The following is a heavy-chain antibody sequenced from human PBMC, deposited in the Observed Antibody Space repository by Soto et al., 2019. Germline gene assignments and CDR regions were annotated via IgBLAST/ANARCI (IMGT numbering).Heavy chain of an antibody. V-gene: IGHV4-38-2*02. CDR2: VYHSGRT. D-gene: IGHD1-26*01. Sequence: SETLSLTCAVSGDSISSGYYCGWIRQPPGKGLEWTASVYHSGRTYYNPSLKSRVTIPVDTSKNQFSLRLSSVTAADTAVYYCARDGGSLGPDIEYWGQGTLVTVSS. CDR1: GDSISSGYY. CDR3: ARDGGSLGPDIEY. J-gene: IGHJ4*02.